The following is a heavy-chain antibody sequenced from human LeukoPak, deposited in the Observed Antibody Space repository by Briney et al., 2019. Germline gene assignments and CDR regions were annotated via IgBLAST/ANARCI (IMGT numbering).Heavy chain of an antibody. Sequence: SETLSLTCTVSGGSVSSGSYYWSWIRQPPGKGLEWIGYTYYSGSTNYNPSLKSRVTISVDTSKNQFSLKLSSVTAADTAVYYCARDVIAVAGTDDAFDIWGQGTMVTVSS. D-gene: IGHD6-19*01. J-gene: IGHJ3*02. V-gene: IGHV4-61*01. CDR2: TYYSGST. CDR1: GGSVSSGSYY. CDR3: ARDVIAVAGTDDAFDI.